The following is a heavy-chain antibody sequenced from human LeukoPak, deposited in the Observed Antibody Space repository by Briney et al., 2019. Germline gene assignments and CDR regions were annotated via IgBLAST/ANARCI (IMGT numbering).Heavy chain of an antibody. J-gene: IGHJ6*03. CDR1: GYTFTSYG. V-gene: IGHV1-18*01. CDR3: ARDRDRYCSGGSCYSSVYYYYMDV. Sequence: ASVKVSCKASGYTFTSYGISWVRQAPGQGLEWMGWISAYNGNTNYAQKLQGRVTMTTDTSTSTAYMELRSLRSDDTAVYYCARDRDRYCSGGSCYSSVYYYYMDVWAKGPRSPSP. CDR2: ISAYNGNT. D-gene: IGHD2-15*01.